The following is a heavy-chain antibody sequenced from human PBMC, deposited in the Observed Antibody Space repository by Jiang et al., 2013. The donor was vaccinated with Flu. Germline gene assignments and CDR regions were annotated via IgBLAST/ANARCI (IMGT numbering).Heavy chain of an antibody. V-gene: IGHV6-1*01. CDR1: GDSVSSDSAA. Sequence: SLTCTISGDSVSSDSAAWNWIRQSPSRGLEWLGRTYYRSKWYLDYALSVQSRITINPDTSKNQFSLHLKSVTPEDSALYYCASGAGDYWGQGTLVTVSS. CDR3: ASGAGDY. CDR2: TYYRSKWYL. D-gene: IGHD3-16*01. J-gene: IGHJ4*02.